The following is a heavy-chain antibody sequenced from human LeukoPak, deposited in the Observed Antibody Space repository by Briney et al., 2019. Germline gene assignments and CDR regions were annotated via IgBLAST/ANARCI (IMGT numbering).Heavy chain of an antibody. CDR3: ARGWGLWFGELFGYFDY. CDR2: INPNSVGT. V-gene: IGHV1-2*02. J-gene: IGHJ4*02. D-gene: IGHD3-10*01. Sequence: GASVKVSCKASGYTFTGYYMHWVRQAPGQGLEWMGWINPNSVGTNYAQKFQGRVTMTSDTSISTAYMELSRLRSDDTAVYYCARGWGLWFGELFGYFDYWGQGPLVTVSS. CDR1: GYTFTGYY.